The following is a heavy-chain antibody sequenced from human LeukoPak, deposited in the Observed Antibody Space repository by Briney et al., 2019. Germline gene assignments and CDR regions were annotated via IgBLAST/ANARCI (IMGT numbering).Heavy chain of an antibody. J-gene: IGHJ4*02. V-gene: IGHV3-23*01. D-gene: IGHD6-19*01. Sequence: PGGSLRLSCAASGFTFSSYAMRWVRQAPGKGLEWVSAIGSGSGGTTIYADSVKGRFTISRDDAKNSLYLQMNSLRAEDTAVYYCATSLSSGWGPVDDYWGQGTLVTVSS. CDR2: IGSGSGGTT. CDR1: GFTFSSYA. CDR3: ATSLSSGWGPVDDY.